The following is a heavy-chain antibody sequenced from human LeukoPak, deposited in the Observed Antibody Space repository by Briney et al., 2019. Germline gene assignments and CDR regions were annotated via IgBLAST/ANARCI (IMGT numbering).Heavy chain of an antibody. J-gene: IGHJ4*02. D-gene: IGHD5-12*01. V-gene: IGHV4-34*01. CDR2: INHSGST. Sequence: KPSETLSLTCAVYGGSFSGYYWSWIRQPPGKGLEWIGEINHSGSTNYNPSLKSRVTISVDTSKNQFSLKLSSVTAADTAVYYCVRVVATLVDYWGQGTLVTVSS. CDR3: VRVVATLVDY. CDR1: GGSFSGYY.